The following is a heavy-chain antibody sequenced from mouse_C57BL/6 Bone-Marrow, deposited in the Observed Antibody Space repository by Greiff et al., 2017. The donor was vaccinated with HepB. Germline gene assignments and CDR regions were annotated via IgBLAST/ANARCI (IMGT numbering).Heavy chain of an antibody. CDR2: IYPRSGNT. CDR3: ARENYDYYPYYYAMDY. Sequence: QVQLQQSGAELARPGASVKLSCKASGYTFTSYGISWVKQRTGQGLEWIGEIYPRSGNTYYNEKFKGKATLTADKSSSTAYMELRSLTSEDTAVYFYARENYDYYPYYYAMDYWGQGTSVTVSS. J-gene: IGHJ4*01. V-gene: IGHV1-81*01. CDR1: GYTFTSYG. D-gene: IGHD2-4*01.